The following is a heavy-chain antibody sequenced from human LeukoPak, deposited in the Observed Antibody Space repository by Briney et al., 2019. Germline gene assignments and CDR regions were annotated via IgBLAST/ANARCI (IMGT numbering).Heavy chain of an antibody. Sequence: SVKVSCKSSGGTFSSYAISGVRQAPGQGLEWMGRIIPIFGTASYAQKFQGSVTNTTDESTSTAYMELSSLRSEDTAVYYCARGGTWIQEYYFDYWGQGTLVTVSS. CDR2: IIPIFGTA. CDR1: GGTFSSYA. J-gene: IGHJ4*02. V-gene: IGHV1-69*05. D-gene: IGHD5-18*01. CDR3: ARGGTWIQEYYFDY.